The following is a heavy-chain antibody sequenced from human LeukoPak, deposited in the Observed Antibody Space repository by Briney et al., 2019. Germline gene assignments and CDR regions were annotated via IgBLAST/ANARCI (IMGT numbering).Heavy chain of an antibody. CDR2: ISGSGGST. CDR1: GFTFSSYA. CDR3: AKSGRDIVVVPAH. V-gene: IGHV3-23*01. J-gene: IGHJ4*02. D-gene: IGHD2-2*01. Sequence: GGSLRLSCAASGFTFSSYAMSWVRQAPGKGLEWVSAISGSGGSTYYADSVKGRFTISRDNSKNTLYLQMNSLRAEDTAVYYRAKSGRDIVVVPAHWGQGTLVTVSS.